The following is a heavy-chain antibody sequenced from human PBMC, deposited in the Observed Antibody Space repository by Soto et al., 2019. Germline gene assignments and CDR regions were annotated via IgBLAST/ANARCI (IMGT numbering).Heavy chain of an antibody. D-gene: IGHD5-18*01. Sequence: QVQLVQSGAEVKKPGASVKVSCKASGYTFTSYDINWVRQATGQGLEWMGWMNPNSGNIGYAQKFHGRVXXHXNTXIRTAYMEPSSLRSEDTAVYYCAREDTARGDAFDIWGQGTMVTVSS. CDR1: GYTFTSYD. CDR2: MNPNSGNI. CDR3: AREDTARGDAFDI. J-gene: IGHJ3*02. V-gene: IGHV1-8*01.